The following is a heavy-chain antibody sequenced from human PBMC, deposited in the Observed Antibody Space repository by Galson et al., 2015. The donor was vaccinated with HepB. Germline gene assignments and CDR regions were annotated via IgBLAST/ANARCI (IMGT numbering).Heavy chain of an antibody. CDR2: INHSGST. V-gene: IGHV4-34*01. CDR1: GGSFSGYY. CDR3: ARVRTESTDPGRIVVVVAAYCYFDY. J-gene: IGHJ4*02. D-gene: IGHD2-15*01. Sequence: ETLSLTCAVYGGSFSGYYWRWIRQHPGKGLEWIGEINHSGSTNYNPSLKSRVTISVDTAKNQFSLKLRSVTAADTAVYYCARVRTESTDPGRIVVVVAAYCYFDYWGQGTLVTVSS.